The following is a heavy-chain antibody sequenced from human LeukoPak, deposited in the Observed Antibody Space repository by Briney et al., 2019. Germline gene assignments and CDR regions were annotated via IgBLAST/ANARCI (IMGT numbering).Heavy chain of an antibody. CDR2: INPKTGDT. Sequence: GASVKVSCKTSGYSFSAYYIHWLRQAPGQGLEWMGWINPKTGDTNYAQKFQGRVTMTRDTSITTTYMEVRNLRSADTAVYYCARKGALSGSRIPQHFVYWGQGTLVTASS. D-gene: IGHD1-26*01. CDR3: ARKGALSGSRIPQHFVY. V-gene: IGHV1-2*02. J-gene: IGHJ4*02. CDR1: GYSFSAYY.